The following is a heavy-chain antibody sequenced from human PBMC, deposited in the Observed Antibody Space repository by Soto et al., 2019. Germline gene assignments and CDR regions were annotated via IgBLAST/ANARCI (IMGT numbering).Heavy chain of an antibody. CDR2: TIPNFGTI. J-gene: IGHJ6*02. CDR3: AITRYTGYDFPVTYGLDV. Sequence: QLQLVQSGAEVKKPGSSVKVSCKASGGTFSSHTINWVRQAPGQGLEWMGGTIPNFGTINYAQKFQGRITITADKSTSKGYMELNRLRSEDTGMYYCAITRYTGYDFPVTYGLDVWGQGTTVAVSS. D-gene: IGHD5-12*01. V-gene: IGHV1-69*06. CDR1: GGTFSSHT.